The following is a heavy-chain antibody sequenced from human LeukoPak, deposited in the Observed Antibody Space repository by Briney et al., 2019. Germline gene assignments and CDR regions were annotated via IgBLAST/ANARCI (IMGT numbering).Heavy chain of an antibody. CDR1: GFSFSDYY. CDR2: ISKSDNTK. J-gene: IGHJ4*02. CDR3: SRVLGSYAVDY. Sequence: GGSLRLSCAASGFSFSDYYMSWIRRAPGKGLEWVSFISKSDNTKDYADSVRGRFTISRDNTKNSLYLQMNSLRIEDTAVYYCSRVLGSYAVDYWGQGTLATVSS. D-gene: IGHD3-10*01. V-gene: IGHV3-11*01.